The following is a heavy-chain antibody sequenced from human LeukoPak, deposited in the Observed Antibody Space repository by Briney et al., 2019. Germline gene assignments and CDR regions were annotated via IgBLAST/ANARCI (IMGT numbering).Heavy chain of an antibody. V-gene: IGHV3-21*01. D-gene: IGHD3-10*01. CDR2: INISSSYI. J-gene: IGHJ6*02. CDR3: ARDRRILWFGELYYYYYGMDV. Sequence: GGSLRLSCAASGFTFSSYSMNWVRQAPGKGLEWVSCINISSSYIYYADPAKGRFTITRDNAKNSLYLKMNSLRAEDTAVYYCARDRRILWFGELYYYYYGMDVWGQGTTVTVSS. CDR1: GFTFSSYS.